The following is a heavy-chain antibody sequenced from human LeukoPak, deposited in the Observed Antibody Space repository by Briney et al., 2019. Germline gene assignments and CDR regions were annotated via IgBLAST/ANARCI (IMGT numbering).Heavy chain of an antibody. Sequence: GGSLRLSCAASGFTFTSYAMNWVRQAPGKGLEWVAFIRYDGSNKYYADSVKGRFTISRDNSKNTLYLQMNSLRAEDTAVYYCATAYDFWSGLDYWGQGTLVTVSS. J-gene: IGHJ4*02. CDR2: IRYDGSNK. D-gene: IGHD3-3*01. CDR3: ATAYDFWSGLDY. V-gene: IGHV3-30*02. CDR1: GFTFTSYA.